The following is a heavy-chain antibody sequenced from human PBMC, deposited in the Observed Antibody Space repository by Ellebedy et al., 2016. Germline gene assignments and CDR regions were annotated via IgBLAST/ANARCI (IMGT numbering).Heavy chain of an antibody. CDR2: VNEDGSEE. V-gene: IGHV3-7*03. J-gene: IGHJ4*02. CDR3: ARWRDGSGWNLDY. D-gene: IGHD6-19*01. CDR1: GFTFSNFW. Sequence: GGSLRLSCAASGFTFSNFWMSWVRQAPGTGLEWVANVNEDGSEEYYTNSVKGRFAISKDNAKNSLSLQMNSLRVEDTAVYYCARWRDGSGWNLDYWGQGNLVTVSS.